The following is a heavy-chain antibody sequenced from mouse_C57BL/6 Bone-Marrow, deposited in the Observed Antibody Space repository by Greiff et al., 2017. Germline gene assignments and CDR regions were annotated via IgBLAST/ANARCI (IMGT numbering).Heavy chain of an antibody. Sequence: QVQLQQSGAELARPGASVKLSCKASGYTFTSYGISWVKQRTGQGLEWIGKINPRSGNTYNNQKFKGKAKLTVDKSSSTAYMELRRLTSEDSAVCFCAWSGGRLSWCAYWGQGTLVTVSA. CDR2: INPRSGNT. V-gene: IGHV1-81*01. CDR3: AWSGGRLSWCAY. CDR1: GYTFTSYG. D-gene: IGHD1-1*02. J-gene: IGHJ3*01.